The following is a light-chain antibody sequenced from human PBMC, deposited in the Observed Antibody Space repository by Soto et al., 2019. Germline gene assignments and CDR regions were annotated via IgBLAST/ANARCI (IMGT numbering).Light chain of an antibody. CDR1: QSVSSN. CDR3: QRYNKWPLT. CDR2: AVS. J-gene: IGKJ1*01. Sequence: EIMMTQSPGTLSASPGERATLSCRASQSVSSNLAWYQQKPCQAPRLLIYAVSTRATGIPARFSGSGSGTEFTLTISSLQSEDLAVYYCQRYNKWPLTFGQGPKVEIK. V-gene: IGKV3-15*01.